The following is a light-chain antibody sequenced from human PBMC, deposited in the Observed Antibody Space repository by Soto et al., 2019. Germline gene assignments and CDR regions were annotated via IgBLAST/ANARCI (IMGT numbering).Light chain of an antibody. CDR1: QSVSSSY. J-gene: IGKJ2*01. Sequence: EIELTQSPGTLSLSPGERATLSCRASQSVSSSYLAWYQQKPGQAPRLLIYGASSRATGIPDRFSGSGSGTDFTLTISRLEPEDFAVYYCHQYGSLYTFGQGTKVEIK. CDR3: HQYGSLYT. CDR2: GAS. V-gene: IGKV3-20*01.